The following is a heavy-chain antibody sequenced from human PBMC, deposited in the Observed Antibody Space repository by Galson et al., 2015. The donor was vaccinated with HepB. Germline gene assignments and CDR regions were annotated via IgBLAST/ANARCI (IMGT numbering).Heavy chain of an antibody. J-gene: IGHJ2*01. CDR2: IRDDGGEK. Sequence: SLRLSCAASRFTFSNFWMSWVRQAPGKGLEWVAYIRDDGGEKYYVDSVKGRFTISRNNAKNSLYLQMNSLRDEDTAVYYCARDRCGGDCYLAGYFDLWGRGALVAVSS. CDR3: ARDRCGGDCYLAGYFDL. V-gene: IGHV3-7*01. D-gene: IGHD2-21*02. CDR1: RFTFSNFW.